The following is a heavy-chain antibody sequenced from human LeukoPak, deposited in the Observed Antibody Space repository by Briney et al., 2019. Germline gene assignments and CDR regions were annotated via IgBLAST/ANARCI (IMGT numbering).Heavy chain of an antibody. Sequence: GGSLRLSCAASGFTFSSYSMNWVRQAPGKGLEWVSSISSSSSYIYYADSVKGRFTISRDNAKNSLYLQMNSLRAEVTAVYYCARDPTNYYDSSGSWAQGTLVTVSS. CDR2: ISSSSSYI. J-gene: IGHJ5*02. CDR1: GFTFSSYS. V-gene: IGHV3-21*01. D-gene: IGHD3-22*01. CDR3: ARDPTNYYDSSGS.